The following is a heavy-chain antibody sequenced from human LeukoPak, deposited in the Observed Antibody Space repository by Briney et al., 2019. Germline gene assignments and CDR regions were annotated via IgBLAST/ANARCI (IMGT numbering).Heavy chain of an antibody. CDR3: AREAAAPFDY. Sequence: ASVTVSCKASGYTFTSYDINWVRQAAGQGLEWMGWMNPNSGNTKYAQKFQARVSITRNTSISTAYMELRSLRSDDTAVYYCAREAAAPFDYWGQGTLVTVSS. CDR1: GYTFTSYD. CDR2: MNPNSGNT. J-gene: IGHJ4*02. D-gene: IGHD2-2*01. V-gene: IGHV1-8*03.